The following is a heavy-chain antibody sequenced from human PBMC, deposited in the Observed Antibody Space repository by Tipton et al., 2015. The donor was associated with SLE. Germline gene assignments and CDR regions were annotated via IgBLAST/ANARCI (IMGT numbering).Heavy chain of an antibody. CDR3: ARLSSGTGDFEH. D-gene: IGHD7-27*01. CDR1: GSSITSSSHY. V-gene: IGHV4-39*01. Sequence: TLSLTCTISGSSITSSSHYWGWIRQPPGKGLEWIGSIYYTGTTYYNPSLKSQVTISVETSKTHFSLKMSSVTAADTAMYYCARLSSGTGDFEHWGQGTLVVVSS. J-gene: IGHJ4*02. CDR2: IYYTGTT.